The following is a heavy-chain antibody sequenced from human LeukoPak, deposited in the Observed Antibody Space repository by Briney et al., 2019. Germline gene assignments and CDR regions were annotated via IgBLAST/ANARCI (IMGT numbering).Heavy chain of an antibody. D-gene: IGHD3-22*01. CDR3: ADSSGYYDAFDI. CDR1: GFTVSSNY. Sequence: GGSLRLSCAASGFTVSSNYMSWVRQAPGKGLEWVSDIYSGGSTYYADSVKGRFTISRDNSKNTLYLQMNSLRAEDTAVYYCADSSGYYDAFDIWGQGTMDTVSS. V-gene: IGHV3-53*01. J-gene: IGHJ3*02. CDR2: IYSGGST.